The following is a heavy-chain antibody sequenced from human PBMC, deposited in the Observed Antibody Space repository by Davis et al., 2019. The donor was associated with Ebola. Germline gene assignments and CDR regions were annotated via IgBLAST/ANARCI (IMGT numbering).Heavy chain of an antibody. V-gene: IGHV4-34*01. CDR1: GGSISIYS. CDR2: INHSGIT. CDR3: ALYGSGSYYMY. D-gene: IGHD3-10*01. J-gene: IGHJ4*02. Sequence: SETLSLTCTVSGGSISIYSWSWIRQPPGKGLEWIGEINHSGITNYNPSLKSRVTISVATSKNQFSLRLRSVTAADTAVYYCALYGSGSYYMYWGQGILVTVSS.